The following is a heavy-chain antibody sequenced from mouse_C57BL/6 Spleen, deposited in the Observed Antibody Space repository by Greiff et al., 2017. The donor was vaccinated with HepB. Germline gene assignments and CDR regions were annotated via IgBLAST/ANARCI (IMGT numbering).Heavy chain of an antibody. Sequence: QVQLQQSGAELVRPGTSVKMSCKASGYTFTNYWIGWAKQRPGHGLEWIGDIYPGGGYTNYNEKFKGKATLTAVKSSSTAYMQFSSLTSEDSAIYYCARGYDYDYAMDYWGQGTSVTVSS. J-gene: IGHJ4*01. V-gene: IGHV1-63*01. D-gene: IGHD2-4*01. CDR1: GYTFTNYW. CDR3: ARGYDYDYAMDY. CDR2: IYPGGGYT.